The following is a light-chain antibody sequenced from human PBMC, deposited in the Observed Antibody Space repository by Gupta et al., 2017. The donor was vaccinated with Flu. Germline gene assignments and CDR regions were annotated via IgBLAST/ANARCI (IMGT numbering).Light chain of an antibody. J-gene: IGKJ2*01. Sequence: LGERATINCKSSQSVLYSSNNKNFLAWYQQKPGQPPKLLIYWASTRESGVPDRFSGSGSGTDFTLTISSRQAEDVAVYYCQQYYSTPPYTFGQGTKLEIK. CDR3: QQYYSTPPYT. CDR1: QSVLYSSNNKNF. V-gene: IGKV4-1*01. CDR2: WAS.